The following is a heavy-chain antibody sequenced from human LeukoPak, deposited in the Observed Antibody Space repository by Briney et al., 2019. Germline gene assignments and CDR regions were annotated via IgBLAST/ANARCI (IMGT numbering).Heavy chain of an antibody. CDR3: ARAPPVNPNWFDP. J-gene: IGHJ5*02. CDR1: GGTFSSYA. CDR2: IIPIFGTA. Sequence: GASVKVSCKASGGTFSSYAISWVRQAPGQGLEWMGRIIPIFGTANYAQKFQGRVTITTDESTSTAYMELSSLRSEDTAVYYCARAPPVNPNWFDPWGQGTLVTVSS. V-gene: IGHV1-69*05.